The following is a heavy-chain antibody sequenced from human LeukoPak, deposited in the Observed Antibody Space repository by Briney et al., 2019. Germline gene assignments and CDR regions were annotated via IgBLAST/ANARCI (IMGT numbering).Heavy chain of an antibody. J-gene: IGHJ6*02. CDR1: GGTFSSYA. CDR3: ARGAVWDYDSSGYYYYYGMDV. Sequence: SVKVSCKASGGTFSSYAISWVRQAPGQGLEWMGGIIPIFGTANYAQKFQGRVTITADESTSTAYMELSSLRSEDTAVYYCARGAVWDYDSSGYYYYYGMDVRGQGTTVTVSS. D-gene: IGHD3-22*01. CDR2: IIPIFGTA. V-gene: IGHV1-69*13.